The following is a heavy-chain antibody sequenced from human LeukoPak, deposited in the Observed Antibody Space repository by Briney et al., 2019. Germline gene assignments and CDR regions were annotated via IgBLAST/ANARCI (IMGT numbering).Heavy chain of an antibody. J-gene: IGHJ3*02. Sequence: ASVKVSCKACGYTFTSYGISWVRQAPGQGVEWMGWISAYNGNTNDAQKLQGRVTMTTDTSTSTAYMELKSLRSDHTAVYYCARPMDYDSSGYYHDAFDIWGQGTMVTVSS. CDR2: ISAYNGNT. D-gene: IGHD3-22*01. V-gene: IGHV1-18*01. CDR1: GYTFTSYG. CDR3: ARPMDYDSSGYYHDAFDI.